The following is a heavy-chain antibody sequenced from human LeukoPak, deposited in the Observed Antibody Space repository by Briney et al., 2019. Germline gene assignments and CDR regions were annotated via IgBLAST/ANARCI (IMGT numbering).Heavy chain of an antibody. CDR3: ARECARITTFGVVPTRGAFNI. J-gene: IGHJ3*02. CDR1: GGSISSGGYY. CDR2: IYYSGST. Sequence: SETLSLTCTVSGGSISSGGYYWSWIRQHPGKGLEWIGYIYYSGSTYYNPSLKSRVTISVDTSKNQFSLKLSSVTAADTAVYYCARECARITTFGVVPTRGAFNIWGQGTMVTVSS. V-gene: IGHV4-31*03. D-gene: IGHD3-3*01.